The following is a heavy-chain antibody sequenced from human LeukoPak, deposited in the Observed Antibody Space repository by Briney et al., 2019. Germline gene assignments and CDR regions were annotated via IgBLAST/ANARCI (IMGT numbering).Heavy chain of an antibody. Sequence: GGSLRLSCAASGFTFSSYSMNWVRQAPGKGLEWVSSIRSSSSYIYYADSVKGRFTISRDNAKNSRYLQMNSLRAEDTAVYYCARGYDYDYVWGSYRYSGYWGQGTLVTVSS. J-gene: IGHJ4*02. D-gene: IGHD3-16*02. V-gene: IGHV3-21*01. CDR3: ARGYDYDYVWGSYRYSGY. CDR2: IRSSSSYI. CDR1: GFTFSSYS.